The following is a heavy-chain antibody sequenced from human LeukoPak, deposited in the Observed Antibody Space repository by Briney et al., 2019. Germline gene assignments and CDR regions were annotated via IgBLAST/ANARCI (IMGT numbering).Heavy chain of an antibody. CDR3: ARSYSGSYHPAGWFDP. CDR1: GGTFSSYA. Sequence: SVKVSCKASGGTFSSYAISWVRQAPGQGLEWMGGIIPIFGTANYAQKFLGRVTITADESTSTAYMELSSLRSEDTAVYYCARSYSGSYHPAGWFDPWGQGTLVTVSS. CDR2: IIPIFGTA. J-gene: IGHJ5*02. V-gene: IGHV1-69*13. D-gene: IGHD1-26*01.